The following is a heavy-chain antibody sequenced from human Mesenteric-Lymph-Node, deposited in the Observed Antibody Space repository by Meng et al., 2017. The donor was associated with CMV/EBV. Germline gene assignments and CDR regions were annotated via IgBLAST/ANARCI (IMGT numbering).Heavy chain of an antibody. CDR2: INHSGST. J-gene: IGHJ4*02. V-gene: IGHV4-34*01. D-gene: IGHD2-21*01. Sequence: SLTCAGYGGSFSGYYWSWIRQPPGKELEWIGEINHSGSTNYNPSLKSRVTISVDTSKNQFSLKLSSVTAADTAVYYCARDSGGPFDYWGQGTLVTVSS. CDR3: ARDSGGPFDY. CDR1: GGSFSGYY.